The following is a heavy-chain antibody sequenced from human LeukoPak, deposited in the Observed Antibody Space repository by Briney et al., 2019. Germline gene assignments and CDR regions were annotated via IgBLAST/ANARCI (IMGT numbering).Heavy chain of an antibody. CDR3: ARDRIHDSSGYYYSPLDY. CDR1: GYTFTSYG. V-gene: IGHV1-18*01. J-gene: IGHJ4*02. CDR2: ISAYNGNT. Sequence: ASVKVSCKASGYTFTSYGISWVRQVPGQGLEWMGWISAYNGNTNYAQKLQGRVTMTTDTSTSTAYMELRSLRSDDTAVYYCARDRIHDSSGYYYSPLDYWGQGTLVTVSS. D-gene: IGHD3-22*01.